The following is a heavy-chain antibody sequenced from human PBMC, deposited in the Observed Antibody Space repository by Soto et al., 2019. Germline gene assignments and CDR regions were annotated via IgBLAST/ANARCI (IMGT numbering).Heavy chain of an antibody. CDR3: VKARADFVTVPHATSGMDV. V-gene: IGHV3-30*18. CDR2: LSYDGYHD. J-gene: IGHJ6*01. CDR1: GISFNKFG. Sequence: QIQLVQSWGGVGHPGGALRLSCTSSGISFNKFGMHWVRQTPGKGLEWVASLSYDGYHDFYAEAVTGRHIISRGKSKNNLFLQVDTQTVDNTAGYYCVKARADFVTVPHATSGMDVWGPVTTVIVSS. D-gene: IGHD2-15*01.